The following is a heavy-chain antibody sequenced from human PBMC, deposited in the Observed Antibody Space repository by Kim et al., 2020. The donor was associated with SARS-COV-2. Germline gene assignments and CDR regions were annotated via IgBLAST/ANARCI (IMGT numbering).Heavy chain of an antibody. Sequence: DGSEKYYLDSVKGRFTISRDNAKNSLYLQMNSLRADDTAVYYCAREWGYWGQGTLVTVSS. J-gene: IGHJ4*02. CDR2: DGSEK. V-gene: IGHV3-7*01. CDR3: AREWGY. D-gene: IGHD1-26*01.